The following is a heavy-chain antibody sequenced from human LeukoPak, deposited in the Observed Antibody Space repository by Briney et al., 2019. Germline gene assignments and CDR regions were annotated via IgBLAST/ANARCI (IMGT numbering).Heavy chain of an antibody. J-gene: IGHJ4*02. CDR1: GFTLSSYA. V-gene: IGHV3-23*01. Sequence: GGSLRLSCAASGFTLSSYAMSWVRQAPGKGLEWVSAISDSGNTYHADSVKGRFTISRDSSKNTLYLQMNSLRAEDTAVYYCARGGRGIAVARLLDYWGQGTLVTVSS. D-gene: IGHD6-19*01. CDR3: ARGGRGIAVARLLDY. CDR2: ISDSGNT.